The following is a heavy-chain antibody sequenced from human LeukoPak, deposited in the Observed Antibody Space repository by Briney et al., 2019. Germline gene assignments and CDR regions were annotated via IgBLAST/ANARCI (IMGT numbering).Heavy chain of an antibody. CDR1: GYTFTGYY. V-gene: IGHV1-2*02. J-gene: IGHJ4*02. Sequence: ASVKVSCKASGYTFTGYYMHWVRQAPGQGLEWMGWINPNSGGTNYAQKFQGRVTMTRDTSISTAYMELSRLRSDDTAVYYCARGFTIFGVVNPPGLDYWGQGTLVTVSS. CDR2: INPNSGGT. D-gene: IGHD3-3*01. CDR3: ARGFTIFGVVNPPGLDY.